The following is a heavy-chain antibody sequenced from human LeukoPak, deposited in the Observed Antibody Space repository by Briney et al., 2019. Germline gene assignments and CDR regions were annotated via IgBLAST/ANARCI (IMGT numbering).Heavy chain of an antibody. D-gene: IGHD3-3*01. CDR1: GGSIFGFY. V-gene: IGHV4-59*01. J-gene: IGHJ4*02. CDR2: IYNTLDV. Sequence: PSETLSLTCSVSGGSIFGFYWTWIRQSPGGDLEYIGHIYNTLDVNYNPSLKSRVTISIDMSRSQFALRLNSVTAADTAIYYCARGRHYDVSGFNPTYYFDSWGQGALVTVSS. CDR3: ARGRHYDVSGFNPTYYFDS.